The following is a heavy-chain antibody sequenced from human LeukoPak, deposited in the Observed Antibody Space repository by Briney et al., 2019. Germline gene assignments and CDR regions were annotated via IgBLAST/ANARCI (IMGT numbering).Heavy chain of an antibody. V-gene: IGHV1-69*05. CDR1: GGTFSSYA. CDR2: IIPIFGTA. D-gene: IGHD6-13*01. J-gene: IGHJ4*02. Sequence: ASVKVSCKASGGTFSSYAISWVRQAPGQGLEWMGGIIPIFGTANYAQKFQGRVTITTDESTSTAYMELSSLRSEDTAVYYCARDDPYSRGIDYWGQGTLVTVSS. CDR3: ARDDPYSRGIDY.